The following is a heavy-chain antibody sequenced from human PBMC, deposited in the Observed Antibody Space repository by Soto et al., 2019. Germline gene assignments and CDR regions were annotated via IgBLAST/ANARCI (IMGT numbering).Heavy chain of an antibody. CDR2: ISWNSGCI. CDR1: GFTCDDYA. D-gene: IGHD6-13*01. V-gene: IGHV3-9*01. J-gene: IGHJ4*02. Sequence: EVQLVESGGTLVEPGRSLRLSCAAAGFTCDDYAMHWVRQAPGKGLEWVASISWNSGCIGYAYSVMGRFTISRDNAKNSLSLQMNSLRPEDTALYYCVKDKWYNNTWYLDYWGQGTLVTVSS. CDR3: VKDKWYNNTWYLDY.